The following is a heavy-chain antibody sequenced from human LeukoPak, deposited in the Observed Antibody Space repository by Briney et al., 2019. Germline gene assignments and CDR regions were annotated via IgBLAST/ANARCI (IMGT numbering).Heavy chain of an antibody. Sequence: ASVKVSCKVSGYTLTELSMHSVRQAPGTGLEWMGGFDPEDGETIYAQKFQGRVTMTEGTSTDTAYMELSSLRSEDTAVYYCATALVRPFDYWGQGTLVTVSS. CDR2: FDPEDGET. CDR1: GYTLTELS. V-gene: IGHV1-24*01. D-gene: IGHD2-2*01. CDR3: ATALVRPFDY. J-gene: IGHJ4*02.